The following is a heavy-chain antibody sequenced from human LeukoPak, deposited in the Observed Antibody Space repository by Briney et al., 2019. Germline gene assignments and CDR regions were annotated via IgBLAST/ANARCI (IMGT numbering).Heavy chain of an antibody. CDR3: ARVGLMVSARPFDY. V-gene: IGHV4-30-4*07. CDR1: SGSITSGGKS. D-gene: IGHD2-8*01. Sequence: SETLSLTCTVSSGSITSGGKSWSWIRQPPGKGLEWLGNIFDNENTVYNPSLRSRLTISLDTSKSQFSLKLTSVTAADTAMYYCARVGLMVSARPFDYWGQGTLVTVSS. CDR2: IFDNENT. J-gene: IGHJ4*02.